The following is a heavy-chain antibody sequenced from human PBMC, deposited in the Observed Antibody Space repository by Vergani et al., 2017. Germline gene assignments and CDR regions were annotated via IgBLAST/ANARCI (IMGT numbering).Heavy chain of an antibody. CDR2: ISSSGSTI. J-gene: IGHJ5*02. Sequence: EVQLVESGGGLVQPGGSLRLSCAASGFTFSSYDMNWVRQPPGKGLEWVSYISSSGSTIYYANSVKGRFTISRDNAKNSLYLQMNSLRAEDTAVYYCARAPRGITIFGAINWFDPWGQGTLVTVSS. CDR3: ARAPRGITIFGAINWFDP. CDR1: GFTFSSYD. V-gene: IGHV3-48*03. D-gene: IGHD3-3*01.